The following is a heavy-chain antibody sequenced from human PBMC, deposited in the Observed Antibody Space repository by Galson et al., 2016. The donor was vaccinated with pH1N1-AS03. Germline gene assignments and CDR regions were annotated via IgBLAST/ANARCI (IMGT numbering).Heavy chain of an antibody. CDR3: AKSPGYCSAGSCSDQGYFDY. CDR2: ISWNSGTI. V-gene: IGHV3-9*01. CDR1: GFTFDDYA. Sequence: CAGSGFTFDDYAMHWVRQAPGKGLEWVSGISWNSGTISYTDSVKGRFTISRDNAKNSLYLQMNSLRAEDTALYYCAKSPGYCSAGSCSDQGYFDYWGQGTLVTVSS. J-gene: IGHJ4*02. D-gene: IGHD2-15*01.